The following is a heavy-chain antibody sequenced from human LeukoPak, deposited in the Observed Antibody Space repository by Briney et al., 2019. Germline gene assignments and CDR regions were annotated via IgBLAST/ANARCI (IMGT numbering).Heavy chain of an antibody. CDR1: GGSISSSTYY. V-gene: IGHV4-39*01. Sequence: SETLSLICTVSGGSISSSTYYWGWIRQPPGKGLEWIGSIYYSGSTYYNASPKSRVTISADTSKNQFSLKLSSVTAADTAVYYCARPLSGSSSWHGDAFDIWGQGTMVTVSS. J-gene: IGHJ3*02. D-gene: IGHD6-13*01. CDR3: ARPLSGSSSWHGDAFDI. CDR2: IYYSGST.